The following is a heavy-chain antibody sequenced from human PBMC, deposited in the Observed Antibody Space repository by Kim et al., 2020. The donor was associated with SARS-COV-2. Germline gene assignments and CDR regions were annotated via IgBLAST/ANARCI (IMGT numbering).Heavy chain of an antibody. Sequence: GGSLRLSCAASGFTFSSYGMHWVRQAPGKGLEWVAVISYDGSNKYYADSVKGRFTISRDNSKNTLYLQMNSLRAEDTAVYYCAKIGTGTTYYYYYMDVWGKGTTVTVSS. CDR1: GFTFSSYG. CDR3: AKIGTGTTYYYYYMDV. V-gene: IGHV3-30*18. D-gene: IGHD1-1*01. J-gene: IGHJ6*03. CDR2: ISYDGSNK.